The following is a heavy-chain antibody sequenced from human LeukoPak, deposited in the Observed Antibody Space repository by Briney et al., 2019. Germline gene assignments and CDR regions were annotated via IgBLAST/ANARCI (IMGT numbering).Heavy chain of an antibody. D-gene: IGHD3-10*01. CDR2: IYYSGST. J-gene: IGHJ4*02. V-gene: IGHV4-31*03. CDR3: ARVTPYGSGSYYERHFDY. Sequence: SQTLSLTCTVSGGSISSGGYYWSWIRQHPGKGLEWIGYIYYSGSTYYNPSLKSRVTISVDTSKNQFSLKLSSVTAADTAVYHCARVTPYGSGSYYERHFDYWGQGTLVTVSS. CDR1: GGSISSGGYY.